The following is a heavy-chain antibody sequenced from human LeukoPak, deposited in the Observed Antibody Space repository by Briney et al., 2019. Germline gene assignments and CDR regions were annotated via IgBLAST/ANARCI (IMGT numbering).Heavy chain of an antibody. Sequence: TSETLSLTCTVSGGSISSGGYFWTWIRQHPGKGLEWIGHIYYTGSTYYNPSLKSRVTISVDTSKNQFSLKLSSVTAADTAVYYCASCSGGSCYGFWGQGTLVTVSS. J-gene: IGHJ4*02. CDR1: GGSISSGGYF. D-gene: IGHD2-15*01. V-gene: IGHV4-31*03. CDR3: ASCSGGSCYGF. CDR2: IYYTGST.